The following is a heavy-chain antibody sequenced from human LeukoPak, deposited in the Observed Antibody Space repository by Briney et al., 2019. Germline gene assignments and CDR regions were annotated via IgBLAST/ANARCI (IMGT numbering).Heavy chain of an antibody. V-gene: IGHV3-21*01. CDR1: GFTFSSYS. Sequence: PGGSLRLSCAASGFTFSSYSMNWVRQAPGKGLEWVSSISSSSSYIYYAVSVKGRFTISRDNAKNSLYLQMNSLRAEDTAVYYCARRIIGYCSGGSCSSFDYWGQGTLVTVSS. CDR3: ARRIIGYCSGGSCSSFDY. J-gene: IGHJ4*02. CDR2: ISSSSSYI. D-gene: IGHD2-15*01.